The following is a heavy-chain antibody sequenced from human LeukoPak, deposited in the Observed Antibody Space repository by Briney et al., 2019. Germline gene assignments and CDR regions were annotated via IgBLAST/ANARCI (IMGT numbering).Heavy chain of an antibody. Sequence: ASVKVSCKASGGTFSSYAISWARQAPGQGLEWMGWISAYNGNTNYAQKLQGRVTMTTDTSTSTAYMELRSLRSDDTAVYYCAREGGQLVRVDYFDYWGQGTLVTVSS. D-gene: IGHD6-13*01. CDR3: AREGGQLVRVDYFDY. V-gene: IGHV1-18*01. CDR1: GGTFSSYA. J-gene: IGHJ4*02. CDR2: ISAYNGNT.